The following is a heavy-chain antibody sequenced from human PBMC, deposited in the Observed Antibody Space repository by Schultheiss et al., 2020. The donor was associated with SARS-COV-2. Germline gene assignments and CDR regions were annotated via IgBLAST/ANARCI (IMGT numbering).Heavy chain of an antibody. Sequence: GGFLRLSCAASGFTFSTYAMHWVRQPPGKGLEWVALISYDGSNKDHADSVKGRFTISRDNSKNTLYLQMNSLRPEDAAVYYCARRNHYERKESDIWGQGTVVTVSS. J-gene: IGHJ3*02. D-gene: IGHD3-22*01. CDR2: ISYDGSNK. CDR1: GFTFSTYA. V-gene: IGHV3-30*01. CDR3: ARRNHYERKESDI.